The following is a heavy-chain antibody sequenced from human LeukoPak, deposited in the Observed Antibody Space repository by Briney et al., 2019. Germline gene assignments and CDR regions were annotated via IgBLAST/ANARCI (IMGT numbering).Heavy chain of an antibody. CDR3: ASARRSGFDY. D-gene: IGHD1-14*01. CDR1: GCAFTSYY. J-gene: IGHJ4*02. Sequence: GASVKVSCKATGCAFTSYYMHWVRQAPGQGLEWMGIINPSGGSTSYAQKFQGRVTMTRDTSTSTVYMELSSLRSEDTAVYYCASARRSGFDYWGQRTLVTVSS. CDR2: INPSGGST. V-gene: IGHV1-46*01.